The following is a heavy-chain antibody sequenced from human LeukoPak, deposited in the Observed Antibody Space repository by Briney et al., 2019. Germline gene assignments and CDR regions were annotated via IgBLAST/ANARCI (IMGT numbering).Heavy chain of an antibody. Sequence: GGSLRLSCAASGFTVSSNYMNWVRQAPGKGLEWLSYISSSSSAMYYADSVKGRFTISRDNAKNSLYLQMNSLRVEDTAVYYCARSDRVNFDYWGQGNLVTVPS. CDR1: GFTVSSNY. J-gene: IGHJ4*02. CDR2: ISSSSSAM. CDR3: ARSDRVNFDY. V-gene: IGHV3-48*04. D-gene: IGHD4-11*01.